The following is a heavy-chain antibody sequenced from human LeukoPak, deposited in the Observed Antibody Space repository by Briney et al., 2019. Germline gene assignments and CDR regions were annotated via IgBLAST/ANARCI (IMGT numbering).Heavy chain of an antibody. J-gene: IGHJ4*02. CDR2: ISGSGGST. CDR1: GFTFSSYA. Sequence: GGSLRLSCAASGFTFSSYAMSWVRQAPGKGLEWVSAISGSGGSTYYADSVKGRFTISRDNSKNTLYLQMNSLRAEDTAVFYCAKDKDGYNGYDDYWGQGTLVTVSS. V-gene: IGHV3-23*01. CDR3: AKDKDGYNGYDDY. D-gene: IGHD5-12*01.